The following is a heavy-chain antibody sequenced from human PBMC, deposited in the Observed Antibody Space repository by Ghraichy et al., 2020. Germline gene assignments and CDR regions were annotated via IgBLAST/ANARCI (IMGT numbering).Heavy chain of an antibody. CDR3: ARVPDSSGYSYYFDY. Sequence: GGSLRLSCAASGFTFSSYWMSWVRQAPGKGLEWVANIKQDGSEKYYVDSVKGRFTISRDNAKNSLYLQMNSLRAEDTAVYYCARVPDSSGYSYYFDYWGQGTLVTVSS. D-gene: IGHD3-22*01. CDR2: IKQDGSEK. V-gene: IGHV3-7*01. CDR1: GFTFSSYW. J-gene: IGHJ4*02.